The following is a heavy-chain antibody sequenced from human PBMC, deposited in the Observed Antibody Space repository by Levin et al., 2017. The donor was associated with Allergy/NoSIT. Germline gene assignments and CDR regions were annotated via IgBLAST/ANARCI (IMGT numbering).Heavy chain of an antibody. D-gene: IGHD5-24*01. J-gene: IGHJ1*01. CDR2: INHSGST. CDR3: ARGGRWLQLGRGYFQH. CDR1: GGSFSGYY. Sequence: PSETLSLTCAVYGGSFSGYYWSWIRQPPGKGLEWIGEINHSGSTNYNPSLKSRVTISVDTSKNQFSLKLSSVTAADTAVYYCARGGRWLQLGRGYFQHWGQGTLVTVSS. V-gene: IGHV4-34*01.